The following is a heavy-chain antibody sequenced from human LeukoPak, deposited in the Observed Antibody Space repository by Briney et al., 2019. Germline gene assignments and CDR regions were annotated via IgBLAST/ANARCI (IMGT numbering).Heavy chain of an antibody. D-gene: IGHD3-3*01. CDR1: GGSFSDYY. CDR3: ARPNYDFWSGYYYYYMDV. J-gene: IGHJ6*03. Sequence: PSETLSLTCAVYGGSFSDYYWSWIRQPPGKGLEWIGEINHSGSTNYNPSLKSRVTISVDTSKNQFSLKLSSVTAADTAVYYCARPNYDFWSGYYYYYMDVWGKGTTVTVSS. V-gene: IGHV4-34*01. CDR2: INHSGST.